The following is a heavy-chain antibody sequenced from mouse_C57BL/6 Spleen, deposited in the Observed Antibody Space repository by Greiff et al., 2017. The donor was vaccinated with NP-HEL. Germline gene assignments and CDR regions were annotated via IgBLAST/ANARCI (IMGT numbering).Heavy chain of an antibody. CDR3: TSLDSSGSFFDY. V-gene: IGHV14-1*01. J-gene: IGHJ2*01. Sequence: DVKLQESGAELVRPGASVKLSCTASGFNIKDYYMHWVKQRPEQGLEWIGRIDPEDGDTEYAPKFQGKATMTADTSSNTAYLQLSSLTSEDTAVYYCTSLDSSGSFFDYWGQGTTLTVSS. D-gene: IGHD3-2*02. CDR1: GFNIKDYY. CDR2: IDPEDGDT.